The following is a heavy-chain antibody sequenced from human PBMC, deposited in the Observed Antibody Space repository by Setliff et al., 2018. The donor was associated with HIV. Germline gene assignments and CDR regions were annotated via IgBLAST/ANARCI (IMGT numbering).Heavy chain of an antibody. CDR2: INPADSNV. CDR3: ARLGPLGYSYYMGV. V-gene: IGHV5-51*01. CDR1: GYSFFSHW. J-gene: IGHJ6*03. Sequence: PGESLKISCKGSGYSFFSHWIAWVRQLPGKGLECIGVINPADSNVTYSPSFQGQVTISADKSIRAAYLQWNSPKASDTAIFYCARLGPLGYSYYMGVWGTETLLVTVSS. D-gene: IGHD3-3*02.